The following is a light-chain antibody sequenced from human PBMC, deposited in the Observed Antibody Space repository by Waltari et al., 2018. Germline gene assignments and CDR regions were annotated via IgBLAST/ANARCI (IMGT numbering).Light chain of an antibody. J-gene: IGLJ3*02. CDR3: LISYSGVGV. V-gene: IGLV7-46*01. Sequence: QAVVTQEPSLTVSPGGTVTRTGGSSAGAVTGGLHPYWFQQKPGQAPRTLIYDTSNKHSWTPARFSGSLLGGKAALTLSGAQPEDEAEYYCLISYSGVGVFGGGTKLTVL. CDR1: AGAVTGGLH. CDR2: DTS.